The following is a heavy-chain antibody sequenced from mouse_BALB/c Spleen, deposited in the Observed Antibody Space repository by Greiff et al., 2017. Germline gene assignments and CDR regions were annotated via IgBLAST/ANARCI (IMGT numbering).Heavy chain of an antibody. J-gene: IGHJ2*01. V-gene: IGHV5-17*02. D-gene: IGHD2-3*01. CDR3: ARGVYDGYYDY. CDR2: ISSGSSTI. Sequence: EVKLMESGGGLVQPGGSRKLSCAASGFTFSSFGMHWVRQAPEKGLEWVAYISSGSSTIYYADTVKGRFTISRDNPKNTLFLQMTSLRSEDTAMYYCARGVYDGYYDYWGQGTTLTVSS. CDR1: GFTFSSFG.